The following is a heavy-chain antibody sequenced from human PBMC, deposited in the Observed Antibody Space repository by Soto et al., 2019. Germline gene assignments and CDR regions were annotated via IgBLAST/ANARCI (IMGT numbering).Heavy chain of an antibody. J-gene: IGHJ6*02. Sequence: ASVKVSCKASGYTFTSYYMHWVRQAPGQGLEWMGIINPSGGSTSYAQKFQGRVTMTRDTSTSTAYMELRSLRSDDTAVYYCARERWGAVAGISGYYYGMDVWGQGTTVAVSS. D-gene: IGHD6-19*01. CDR3: ARERWGAVAGISGYYYGMDV. V-gene: IGHV1-46*01. CDR2: INPSGGST. CDR1: GYTFTSYY.